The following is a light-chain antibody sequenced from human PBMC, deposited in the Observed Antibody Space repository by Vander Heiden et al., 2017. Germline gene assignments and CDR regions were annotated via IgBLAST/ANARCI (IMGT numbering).Light chain of an antibody. J-gene: IGLJ2*01. Sequence: SYALTDTLSVCVSPGQTASITCSGDKLGDKYACWYQQKPGQSPVLVIYRDSKRPSGIPERFSGSNSGNTATLTISGTQAMDEADYYCQAWDSSTVVFGGGTKLTVL. CDR1: KLGDKY. V-gene: IGLV3-1*01. CDR3: QAWDSSTVV. CDR2: RDS.